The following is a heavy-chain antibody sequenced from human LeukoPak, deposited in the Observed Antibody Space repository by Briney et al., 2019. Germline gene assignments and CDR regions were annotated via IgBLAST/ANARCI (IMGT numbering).Heavy chain of an antibody. CDR2: INPSGST. J-gene: IGHJ5*02. D-gene: IGHD3-10*01. Sequence: PSETLSLTCAVYGGSFSGYYWSWIRQPPGKGLEWIGEINPSGSTNYNPSLKSRVTISVDTSKNQFSLKLSSVTAADTAVYYCARVVRGVRPWGQGTLVTVSS. V-gene: IGHV4-34*01. CDR1: GGSFSGYY. CDR3: ARVVRGVRP.